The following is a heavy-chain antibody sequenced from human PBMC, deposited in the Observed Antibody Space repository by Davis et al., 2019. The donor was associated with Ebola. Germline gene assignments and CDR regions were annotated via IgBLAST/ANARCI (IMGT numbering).Heavy chain of an antibody. CDR3: AKGIGASSYSPVEY. CDR1: GFTFSSYA. D-gene: IGHD2-15*01. J-gene: IGHJ4*02. Sequence: GESLKISCAASGFTFSSYAMSWVRQAPGKGLEWVSAISGSGGSTYYADSVKGRFTISRDNSKNILYLQLNSLRVDDTAVYYCAKGIGASSYSPVEYWGQGILVIVSS. CDR2: ISGSGGST. V-gene: IGHV3-23*01.